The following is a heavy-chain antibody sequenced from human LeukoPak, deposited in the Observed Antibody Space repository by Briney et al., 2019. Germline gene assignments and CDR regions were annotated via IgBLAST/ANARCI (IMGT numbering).Heavy chain of an antibody. V-gene: IGHV3-21*04. J-gene: IGHJ4*02. CDR1: GFTFSSYT. D-gene: IGHD1-26*01. CDR2: ISTSSSYI. Sequence: GGSLRLSCAASGFTFSSYTMNWVRQAPGKGLEWVSSISTSSSYIYYADSVRGRFTVSRDNSNNTLYLQMSSLTAADTAVYYCAKDRSIGTYYTFDHWGQGTLVTVSS. CDR3: AKDRSIGTYYTFDH.